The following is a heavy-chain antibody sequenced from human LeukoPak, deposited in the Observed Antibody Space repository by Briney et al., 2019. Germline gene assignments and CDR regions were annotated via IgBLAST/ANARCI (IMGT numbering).Heavy chain of an antibody. Sequence: ASVKVSCKASGYTFTGYYMHWVRQAPGQGLEWMGWINPNSGGTDCAQKFQGRVTMTRDTSISTAYMELSRLRSDDTAVYYCARDSNPIAAAGQGYWGQGTLVTVSS. J-gene: IGHJ4*02. CDR2: INPNSGGT. CDR1: GYTFTGYY. CDR3: ARDSNPIAAAGQGY. D-gene: IGHD6-13*01. V-gene: IGHV1-2*02.